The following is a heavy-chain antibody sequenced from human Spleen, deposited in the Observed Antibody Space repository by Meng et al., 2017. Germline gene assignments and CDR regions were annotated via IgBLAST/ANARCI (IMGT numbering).Heavy chain of an antibody. Sequence: GGSLRLSCAASGFTFSDYYMSWIRQAPGKGLEWVSYISSSGSTIYYADSVKGRFTISRDNAKNSLYLQMNSLRAEDTAVYYCARSDFWGSYRYTGHFDYWGQGTLVTVSS. CDR1: GFTFSDYY. D-gene: IGHD3-16*02. CDR3: ARSDFWGSYRYTGHFDY. V-gene: IGHV3-11*01. J-gene: IGHJ4*02. CDR2: ISSSGSTI.